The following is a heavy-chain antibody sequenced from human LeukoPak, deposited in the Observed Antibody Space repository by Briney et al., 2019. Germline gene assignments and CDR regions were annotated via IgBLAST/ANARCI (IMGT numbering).Heavy chain of an antibody. V-gene: IGHV3-23*01. CDR1: GFTFSSYG. D-gene: IGHD4-17*01. J-gene: IGHJ4*02. CDR2: ISGSGGST. CDR3: ARVYYGDYGYFDY. Sequence: PGGTLRLSCAASGFTFSSYGMSWVRQAPGKGLEWVSAISGSGGSTYYADSVKGRFTISRDNSKNTLYLQMNSLRAEDTAVYYCARVYYGDYGYFDYWGQGTLVTVSS.